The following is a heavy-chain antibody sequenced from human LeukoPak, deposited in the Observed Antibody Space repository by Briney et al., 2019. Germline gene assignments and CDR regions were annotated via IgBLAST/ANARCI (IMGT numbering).Heavy chain of an antibody. V-gene: IGHV3-7*03. J-gene: IGHJ4*02. Sequence: GGSLRLSCAASAFTFSSYWMSWVRQAPGKGPEWVANIKEDGSEIHYVDSVKGRFTISRDNAKNSLYLQMNSLRAEDTALYYCAAYYGSSGYIQGIIDYWGQGTLVTVSS. CDR1: AFTFSSYW. D-gene: IGHD3-22*01. CDR3: AAYYGSSGYIQGIIDY. CDR2: IKEDGSEI.